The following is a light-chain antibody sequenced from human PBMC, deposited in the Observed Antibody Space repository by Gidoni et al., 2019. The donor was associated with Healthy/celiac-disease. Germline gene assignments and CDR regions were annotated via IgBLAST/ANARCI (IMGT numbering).Light chain of an antibody. CDR3: QSYDSSLSGSV. Sequence: QSVLTQPPSESGDPGQRVTISCTGSSSNIGAGYDVHWYQQLPGTAPKLLIYGTSNRPSGVPDRFSGSKSGTSASLAITGLQAEDEADYYCQSYDSSLSGSVFGGGTKLTVL. CDR1: SSNIGAGYD. J-gene: IGLJ3*02. CDR2: GTS. V-gene: IGLV1-40*01.